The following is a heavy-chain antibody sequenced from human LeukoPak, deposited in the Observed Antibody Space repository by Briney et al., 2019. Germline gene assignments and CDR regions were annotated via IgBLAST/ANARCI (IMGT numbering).Heavy chain of an antibody. CDR3: ARDPAGYYPH. CDR1: GGSVSSGNYY. CDR2: IYNSGST. J-gene: IGHJ4*02. D-gene: IGHD3-16*01. Sequence: SETLSLTCTVSGGSVSSGNYYWSWIRQPPGKGLEWIGYIYNSGSTNYNPSLKSRVTISVDTSKNQFSLKLTSVTAADTAVYYCARDPAGYYPHWGQGTLATVSS. V-gene: IGHV4-61*01.